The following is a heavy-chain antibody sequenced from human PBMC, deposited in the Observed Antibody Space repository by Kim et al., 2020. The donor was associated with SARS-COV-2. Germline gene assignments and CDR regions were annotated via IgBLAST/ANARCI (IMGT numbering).Heavy chain of an antibody. D-gene: IGHD6-19*01. V-gene: IGHV3-73*01. J-gene: IGHJ3*02. Sequence: GGSLRLSCAASGFTFSGSPMHWVRQASGKGLEWVGRIRSNANSYATAYAASVKGRFTISRDNSKNTPYLQMNSLRTEDTAVYYCTRVNPIAGGWYDAFDIWGQGTMVTVSS. CDR2: IRSNANSYAT. CDR1: GFTFSGSP. CDR3: TRVNPIAGGWYDAFDI.